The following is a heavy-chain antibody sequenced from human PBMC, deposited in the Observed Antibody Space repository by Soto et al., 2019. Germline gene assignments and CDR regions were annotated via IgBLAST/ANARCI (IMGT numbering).Heavy chain of an antibody. V-gene: IGHV3-11*01. CDR3: ARGYSSSPVDYYYYMDV. CDR2: ISSSGSTI. CDR1: GFTFSDYY. Sequence: PGGSLRLSCAASGFTFSDYYMSWIRQAPGKGLEWVSYISSSGSTIYYADSVKGRFTISRHNAKNSLYLQMNSLRAEDTAVYYCARGYSSSPVDYYYYMDVWGKGTTVTVSS. D-gene: IGHD6-6*01. J-gene: IGHJ6*03.